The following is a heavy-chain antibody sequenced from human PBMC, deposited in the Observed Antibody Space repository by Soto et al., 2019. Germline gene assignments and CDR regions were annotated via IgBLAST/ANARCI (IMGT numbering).Heavy chain of an antibody. Sequence: SETLSRTCTVPGGSISGYYWSWIRQPPGKGLEWIGYIFYRGNTLYNPSLQSRVTISVDTSKNQFSLRLSSVTAADTAVYYCTGHAIIPKLQYGMDVWGQGASVTVYS. CDR1: GGSISGYY. J-gene: IGHJ6*02. CDR3: TGHAIIPKLQYGMDV. V-gene: IGHV4-59*03. CDR2: IFYRGNT. D-gene: IGHD2-15*01.